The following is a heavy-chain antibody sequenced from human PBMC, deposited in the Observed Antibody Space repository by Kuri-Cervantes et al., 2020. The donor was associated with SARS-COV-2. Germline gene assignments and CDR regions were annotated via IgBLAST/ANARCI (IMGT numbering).Heavy chain of an antibody. CDR2: INPNSGGT. CDR3: ARGEGFRGLLVVLGWGGGGRLDF. Sequence: ASVKVSCKASGYTFTDYYIYWVRQAPGQGLEWMGWINPNSGGTNYAQKFQGGVTMTRDTSLSISYMELSRLTSDDTAVYFFARGEGFRGLLVVLGWGGGGRLDFWGQGTLVTVSS. CDR1: GYTFTDYY. V-gene: IGHV1-2*02. D-gene: IGHD2-8*02. J-gene: IGHJ4*02.